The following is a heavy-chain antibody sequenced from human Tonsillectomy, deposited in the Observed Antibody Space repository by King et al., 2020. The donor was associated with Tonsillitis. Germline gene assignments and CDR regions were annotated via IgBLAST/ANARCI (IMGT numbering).Heavy chain of an antibody. D-gene: IGHD4-17*01. Sequence: VQLVESGAEVKKPGASVTVSCKASGYTFTSYYMHWVRQAPGQGLEWMGIINPSGGSTSYAQKFQGRVTMTRDTSTSTVYMELSSLRSEDTAVYYCAREIEEDYGDYVGAFDIWGQGTMVTVSS. V-gene: IGHV1-46*03. CDR1: GYTFTSYY. CDR3: AREIEEDYGDYVGAFDI. J-gene: IGHJ3*02. CDR2: INPSGGST.